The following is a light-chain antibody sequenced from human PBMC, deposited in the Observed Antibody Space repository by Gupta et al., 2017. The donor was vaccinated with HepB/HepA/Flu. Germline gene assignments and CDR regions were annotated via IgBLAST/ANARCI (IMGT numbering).Light chain of an antibody. Sequence: DIVMTQSPDSLAVSLGERATINCKSSQSVLYSSNNKNYLAWYQQKPGQPPKLLIYWASTRESGVPDRFSGSGSGTDFTLTISILHAEDVAVYYCQQDDNTQLTFGGGTKVEIK. J-gene: IGKJ4*01. CDR2: WAS. CDR1: QSVLYSSNNKNY. V-gene: IGKV4-1*01. CDR3: QQDDNTQLT.